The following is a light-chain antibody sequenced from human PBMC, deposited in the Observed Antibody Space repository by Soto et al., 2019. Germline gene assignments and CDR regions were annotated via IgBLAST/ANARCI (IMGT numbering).Light chain of an antibody. Sequence: DIQMTQSPSTLSGSVGDRVTITRPASQTVSSWLAWYQQKPGKAPKSLIYAASTLQSGVPSRFSGSGSGTHFTLTVSSVQPEDSATYYCQQYGSFPATFGQGTKVDIK. V-gene: IGKV1-5*01. CDR2: AAS. J-gene: IGKJ1*01. CDR1: QTVSSW. CDR3: QQYGSFPAT.